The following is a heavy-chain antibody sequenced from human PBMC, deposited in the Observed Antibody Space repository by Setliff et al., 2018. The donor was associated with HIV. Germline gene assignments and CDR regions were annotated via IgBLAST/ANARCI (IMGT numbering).Heavy chain of an antibody. CDR1: GFNVSHNY. CDR3: ARGVKWLDP. J-gene: IGHJ5*02. V-gene: IGHV3-53*01. D-gene: IGHD3-10*01. CDR2: IYSDGRT. Sequence: GGSLRLSCAASGFNVSHNYMTWVRQAPGKGLEWVYIIYSDGRTYYADSVKGRFTISRDDSKNTVYLQMHSLRVEDTAVYYCARGVKWLDPGGQGTLVTVSS.